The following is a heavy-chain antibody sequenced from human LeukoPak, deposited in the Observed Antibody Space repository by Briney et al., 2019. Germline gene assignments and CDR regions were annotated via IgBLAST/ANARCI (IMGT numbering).Heavy chain of an antibody. J-gene: IGHJ4*02. V-gene: IGHV3-30*04. D-gene: IGHD6-19*01. Sequence: GSLSLSCAASGFTFSSYAMHWVRQAPGEGLEWVAVISYDGSNKYYADSVKGRFTISRDNSKNTLYLQMNSLRAEDTAVYYCAKSLDAQAVADPFDYWGQGTLVTVSS. CDR1: GFTFSSYA. CDR2: ISYDGSNK. CDR3: AKSLDAQAVADPFDY.